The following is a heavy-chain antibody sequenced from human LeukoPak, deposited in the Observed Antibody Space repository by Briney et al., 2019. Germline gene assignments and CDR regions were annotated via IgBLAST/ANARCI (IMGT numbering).Heavy chain of an antibody. Sequence: SVKVSCKASGGTFSSYTISWVRQAPGQGLEWMGWIIPILGIANYAQKFQGRVTITADKSTSTAYMELSSLRSEDTAVYYCARVVPAAPDAYYYYYMDVWGKGTTVTVSS. J-gene: IGHJ6*03. CDR1: GGTFSSYT. V-gene: IGHV1-69*02. CDR3: ARVVPAAPDAYYYYYMDV. D-gene: IGHD2-2*01. CDR2: IIPILGIA.